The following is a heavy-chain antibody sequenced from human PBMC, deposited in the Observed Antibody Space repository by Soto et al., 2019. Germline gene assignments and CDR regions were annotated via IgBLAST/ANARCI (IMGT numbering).Heavy chain of an antibody. CDR2: MKHDGSEK. CDR3: ATWLGGLNY. J-gene: IGHJ4*02. CDR1: GFTFSTYW. D-gene: IGHD3-16*01. Sequence: GGSLRLSCAASGFTFSTYWMSWVRQAPGKGLEWVAHMKHDGSEKYYVDSVKGRFTISSDSAKTSLYLQMDSLRDEDTAVYFCATWLGGLNYWGQGAPVTVSS. V-gene: IGHV3-7*01.